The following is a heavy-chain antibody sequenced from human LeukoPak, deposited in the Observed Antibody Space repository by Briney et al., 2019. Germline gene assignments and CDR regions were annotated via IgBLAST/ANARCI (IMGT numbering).Heavy chain of an antibody. J-gene: IGHJ4*02. V-gene: IGHV3-53*01. D-gene: IGHD1-14*01. CDR1: GFTVITKE. CDR2: LYSDGNT. Sequence: AGSLRGSCAGPGFTVITKEMTWVRQAPGKGLEWVSVLYSDGNTKYADSVQGRFTISRDNSKNTLYLEMNSLSPDDTAAYYCARGVEPLAANTLAYWGQGTLVTVSS. CDR3: ARGVEPLAANTLAY.